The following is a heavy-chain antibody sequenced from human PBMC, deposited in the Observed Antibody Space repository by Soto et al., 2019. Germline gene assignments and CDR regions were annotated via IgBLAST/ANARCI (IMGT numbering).Heavy chain of an antibody. CDR3: ARISEDDAFDI. CDR2: ISAYNGNT. V-gene: IGHV1-18*01. J-gene: IGHJ3*02. Sequence: QVQLVQSGAEVKKPGASVKVSCKASGYTFTSYGITWVRQAPGQGLEWMGWISAYNGNTAYAQKLQGRVTMTTDTSTSTGYLELRSLRSDDTAVYYCARISEDDAFDIWGQGTMVIVSS. CDR1: GYTFTSYG.